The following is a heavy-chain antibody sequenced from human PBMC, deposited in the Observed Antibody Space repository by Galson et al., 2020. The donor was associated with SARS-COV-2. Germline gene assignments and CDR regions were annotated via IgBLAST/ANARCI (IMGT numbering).Heavy chain of an antibody. D-gene: IGHD2-15*01. CDR3: ARHVGYCSGGSCYSRVNNYFDP. V-gene: IGHV4-59*08. CDR2: IYYSGNT. J-gene: IGHJ5*02. Sequence: ETSETLSLTCTVSGGSISTNNWGWIRQPPGKGLEWIGYIYYSGNTNYNPSLKSRVTISVDTSKNQFSLKLMSVTAADTAVYYCARHVGYCSGGSCYSRVNNYFDPWGQGTLVTVSS. CDR1: GGSISTNN.